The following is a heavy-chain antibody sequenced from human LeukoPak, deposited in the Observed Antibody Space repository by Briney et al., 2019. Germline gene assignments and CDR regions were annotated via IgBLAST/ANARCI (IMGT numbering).Heavy chain of an antibody. CDR3: AKYVTTGYSYYYYMDV. J-gene: IGHJ6*03. V-gene: IGHV3-23*01. CDR1: GFTVSSYA. D-gene: IGHD1-14*01. CDR2: ISGSGGNT. Sequence: GGSLRLSCAASGFTVSSYAMSWVRQAPGKGLEWVSLISGSGGNTYYADSVKGRFTISRDNSKNTLYLEMNSLRAEDTAVYYCAKYVTTGYSYYYYMDVWGKGTTVTVSS.